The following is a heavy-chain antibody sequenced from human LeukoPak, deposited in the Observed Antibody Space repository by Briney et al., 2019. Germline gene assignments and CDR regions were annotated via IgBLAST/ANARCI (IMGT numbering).Heavy chain of an antibody. J-gene: IGHJ4*02. CDR3: ARPGAVCSSSSCYATY. D-gene: IGHD2-2*01. CDR1: GFTFSNSA. V-gene: IGHV3-23*01. CDR2: ISGSGTDT. Sequence: GGSLSLSCAASGFTFSNSAMTWVRQAPGKGLEWVSAISGSGTDTYYVDSVKGRFTISRDNSKYTLYLQMNSLRAEDTALYFCARPGAVCSSSSCYATYWGQGTLVTVSS.